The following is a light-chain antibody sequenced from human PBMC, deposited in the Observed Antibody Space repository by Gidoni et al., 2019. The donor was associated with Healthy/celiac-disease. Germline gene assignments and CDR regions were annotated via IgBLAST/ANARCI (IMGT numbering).Light chain of an antibody. Sequence: DIVMTQSPDSLAVSLGERATIHCKSSQSVLYSSQNKNYLAWYQQKPGQPPKLLIYWASTRESGVPDRFSGSGSGTDFTLTISSLQAEDVGVYYCQQYDSTPRTFGQGTKVEIK. CDR3: QQYDSTPRT. V-gene: IGKV4-1*01. CDR1: QSVLYSSQNKNY. J-gene: IGKJ1*01. CDR2: WAS.